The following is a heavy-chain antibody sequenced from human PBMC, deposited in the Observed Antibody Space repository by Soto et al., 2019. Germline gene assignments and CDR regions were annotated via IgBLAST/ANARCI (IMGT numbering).Heavy chain of an antibody. CDR2: VNHSGTT. CDR3: ARGIGYCSSINCYSSRRLRFDS. V-gene: IGHV4-34*01. Sequence: QVQLQQWGAGLLKPSETLSLTCAVYGGSFSGYYWTWIRQSPEKGLEWIGEVNHSGTTYYNPSLKTRVNISVHTPKNQFSLKMSSVTAAATAVYYCARGIGYCSSINCYSSRRLRFDSWGQGTLVTVSS. CDR1: GGSFSGYY. D-gene: IGHD2-2*01. J-gene: IGHJ4*02.